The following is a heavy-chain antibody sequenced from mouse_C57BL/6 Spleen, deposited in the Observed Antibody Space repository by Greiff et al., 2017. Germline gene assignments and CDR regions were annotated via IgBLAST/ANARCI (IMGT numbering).Heavy chain of an antibody. Sequence: EVQLVESGGGLVQPKGSLKLSCAASGFTFNTYAMNWVRQAPGKGLEWVARIRSKSSNYATYYADSVKDRFTISRDDSQSMLYLQMNNLKTEDTAMYYCVRGCGYGSSYDFDYWGQGTTLTVSS. V-gene: IGHV10-3*01. J-gene: IGHJ2*01. CDR1: GFTFNTYA. CDR2: IRSKSSNYAT. CDR3: VRGCGYGSSYDFDY. D-gene: IGHD1-1*01.